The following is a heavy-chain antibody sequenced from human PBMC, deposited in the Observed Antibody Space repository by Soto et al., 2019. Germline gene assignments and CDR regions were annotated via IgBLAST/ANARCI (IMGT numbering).Heavy chain of an antibody. D-gene: IGHD4-17*01. CDR1: GGSISNDDFY. V-gene: IGHV4-30-4*08. Sequence: QVQLQESGPGLVKPSQTLSLTCTVSGGSISNDDFYWSWIRQPPGKGLEWIGHIYYNGNTYYNPSRKSRLTMSLDTSQNQFSLHLSSVIAADSASYFCARATTVTSSFFYYGLDVWGQGTTVTVSS. CDR3: ARATTVTSSFFYYGLDV. J-gene: IGHJ6*02. CDR2: IYYNGNT.